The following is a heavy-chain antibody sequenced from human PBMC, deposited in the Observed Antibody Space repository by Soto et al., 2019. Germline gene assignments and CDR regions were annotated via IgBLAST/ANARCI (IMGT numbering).Heavy chain of an antibody. V-gene: IGHV5-51*01. D-gene: IGHD4-17*01. CDR3: ARLSILATVTTPFDY. CDR2: IYPGDSDT. CDR1: GYSFTSYW. Sequence: PGESLKISCKGSGYSFTSYWIGWVRQMPGKGLEWMGIIYPGDSDTRYSPSFQGQVTISADTSVSTAYLQWSSLKASDTAIYYCARLSILATVTTPFDYWGQGTLVTVSS. J-gene: IGHJ4*02.